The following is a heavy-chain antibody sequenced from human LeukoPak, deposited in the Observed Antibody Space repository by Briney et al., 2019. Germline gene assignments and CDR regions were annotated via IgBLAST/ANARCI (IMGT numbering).Heavy chain of an antibody. Sequence: PSETLSLTCSVSGGSISSRSYYWGWIRQPPGKGLEWIGSMYYSGSTDYNPSLKSRVTISVDTSKNQFSLKLNSVTAADTAAYYCARALHISAPFDVWGQGTLVTVSS. J-gene: IGHJ4*02. D-gene: IGHD2-21*01. V-gene: IGHV4-39*01. CDR3: ARALHISAPFDV. CDR2: MYYSGST. CDR1: GGSISSRSYY.